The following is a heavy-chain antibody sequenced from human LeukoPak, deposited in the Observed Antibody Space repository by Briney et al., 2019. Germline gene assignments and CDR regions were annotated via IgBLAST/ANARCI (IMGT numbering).Heavy chain of an antibody. J-gene: IGHJ5*02. D-gene: IGHD6-13*01. Sequence: SETLSLTCSVSGDSISSGNYYWGWIRQPPGKGLEWIGNLYYSGSTYYYPSFKSRVAISVDTSKNQFSLKLSSVTAADTAVYYCASDRSSWNPGAPSWGQGTLVTVSS. V-gene: IGHV4-39*01. CDR3: ASDRSSWNPGAPS. CDR1: GDSISSGNYY. CDR2: LYYSGST.